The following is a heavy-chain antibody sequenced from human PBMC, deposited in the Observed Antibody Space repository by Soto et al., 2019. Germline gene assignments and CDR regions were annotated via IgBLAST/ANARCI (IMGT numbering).Heavy chain of an antibody. CDR2: IIPILGIA. D-gene: IGHD6-13*01. CDR3: ARETQGVAAAGHYAFAI. V-gene: IGHV1-69*08. J-gene: IGHJ3*02. Sequence: QVQLVQSGAEVKKPGSSVKVSCKASGGTFSSYTISWVRQAPGQGLEWMGRIIPILGIANYAQKFQGRVTITANKTTSTTYRELSRLRPEDPVVYYCARETQGVAAAGHYAFAIWGQETMVTVSS. CDR1: GGTFSSYT.